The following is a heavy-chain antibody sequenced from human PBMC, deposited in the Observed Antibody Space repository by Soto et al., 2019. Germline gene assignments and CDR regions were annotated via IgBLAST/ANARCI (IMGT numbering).Heavy chain of an antibody. CDR1: GDSVSSNSAI. Sequence: QVQLQQSGPGLVKPSQTLSLTCAISGDSVSSNSAIWNWFRQSPSRGLEWLGRTYYTSKWYKDYAVSVRSRISINPDTSKNQVSLQLNSVTSEDTAVYYCAKVYSSGWSFYYGTDVWGQGTTVTVSS. V-gene: IGHV6-1*01. CDR3: AKVYSSGWSFYYGTDV. CDR2: TYYTSKWYK. J-gene: IGHJ6*02. D-gene: IGHD6-19*01.